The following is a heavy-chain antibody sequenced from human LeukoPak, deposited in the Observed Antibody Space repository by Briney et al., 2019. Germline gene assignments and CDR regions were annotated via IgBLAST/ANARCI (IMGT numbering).Heavy chain of an antibody. Sequence: GGSLRLSCAASGFTFSSYSMNWVRQAPGKGLEWVSSIGSSSSYIYYADSVKGRFTISRDNAKNSLYLQMNSLRAEDTAVYYCARHANDHDAFDIWGQGTMVTVSS. CDR1: GFTFSSYS. CDR3: ARHANDHDAFDI. V-gene: IGHV3-21*01. CDR2: IGSSSSYI. J-gene: IGHJ3*02.